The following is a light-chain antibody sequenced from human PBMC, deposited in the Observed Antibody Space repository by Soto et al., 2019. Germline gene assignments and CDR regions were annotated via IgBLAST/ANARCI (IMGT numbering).Light chain of an antibody. CDR1: QSICRW. V-gene: IGKV1-5*03. CDR2: KAS. Sequence: DIQMTQSPSTLSASVGDKVTITCRASQSICRWLAWYQQKPAKAPKILIYKASSLQNGVPSRFSGSGSGTDFPLTINSLLSEDFATYDYQRYNSDFPWTFGQGTKVEL. J-gene: IGKJ1*01. CDR3: QRYNSDFPWT.